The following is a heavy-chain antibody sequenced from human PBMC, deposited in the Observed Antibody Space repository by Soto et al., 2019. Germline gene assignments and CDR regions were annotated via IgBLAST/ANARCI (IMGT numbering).Heavy chain of an antibody. CDR1: GESFIGYY. CDR2: VYNSGST. V-gene: IGHV4-59*01. D-gene: IGHD6-13*01. CDR3: ARYRREAVAGYTLDN. J-gene: IGHJ4*02. Sequence: PPGTLALTCAVYGESFIGYYWPWIRQPPGKGLEWIGYVYNSGSTNYNLSLKSRVTISEDTSKSQFSLKVNSMTAADTAVYYCARYRREAVAGYTLDNWGQGILVTVYS.